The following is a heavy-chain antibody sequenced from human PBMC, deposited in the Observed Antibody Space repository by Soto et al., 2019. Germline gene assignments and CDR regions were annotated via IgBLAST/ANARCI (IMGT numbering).Heavy chain of an antibody. D-gene: IGHD2-15*01. CDR1: GGSISSYY. J-gene: IGHJ4*02. Sequence: SETLSLTCTVSGGSISSYYWSWIRQPPGKGLEWIGYIYYSGSTNYNPSLKSRVTISVDTSKNQFSLKLSSVTAADTAVYYCARASPDYSMDFDYWGQGTLVTVSS. V-gene: IGHV4-59*08. CDR2: IYYSGST. CDR3: ARASPDYSMDFDY.